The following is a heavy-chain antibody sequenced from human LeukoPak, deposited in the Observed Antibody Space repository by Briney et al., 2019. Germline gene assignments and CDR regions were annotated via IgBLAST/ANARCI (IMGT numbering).Heavy chain of an antibody. Sequence: SETLSLTCTVSGGSISSYYWSWIRQPPGKGLEWIGYIYYSGSTNYNPSLKSRVTISVDTSKNQFSLKLSSVTAADTAVYYCARSYDSSGSYYFDYWGQGTLVTVSS. CDR1: GGSISSYY. CDR3: ARSYDSSGSYYFDY. V-gene: IGHV4-59*08. D-gene: IGHD3-22*01. CDR2: IYYSGST. J-gene: IGHJ4*02.